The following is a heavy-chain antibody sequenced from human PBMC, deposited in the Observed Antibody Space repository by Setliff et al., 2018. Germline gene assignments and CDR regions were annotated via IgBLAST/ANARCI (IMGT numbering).Heavy chain of an antibody. CDR3: ARAAKYDSSSYYGLWLDP. CDR2: IYHRGST. CDR1: GGSISSSNYY. D-gene: IGHD3-22*01. V-gene: IGHV4-39*02. J-gene: IGHJ5*02. Sequence: SETLSLTCTVSGGSISSSNYYWGWIRQPPGKGLEWIGSIYHRGSTYYNPSLKSRVTISVDTSNNHFSLKLSSVTAADTAVYYCARAAKYDSSSYYGLWLDPWGQGTLVTVSS.